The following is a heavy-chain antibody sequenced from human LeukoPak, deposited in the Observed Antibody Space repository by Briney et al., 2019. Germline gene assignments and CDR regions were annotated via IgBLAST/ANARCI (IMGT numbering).Heavy chain of an antibody. CDR1: GYTLTELS. Sequence: ASVKVSCKVSGYTLTELSMHWVRQAPGKGLEWMGGFDPEDGETIYAQKFQGRVTMTEDTSTDTAYMELSSLRSEDTAVYYCATDGSYCSSTSCPKRRGAFDIWGQGTMVTVSS. D-gene: IGHD2-2*01. CDR3: ATDGSYCSSTSCPKRRGAFDI. V-gene: IGHV1-24*01. J-gene: IGHJ3*02. CDR2: FDPEDGET.